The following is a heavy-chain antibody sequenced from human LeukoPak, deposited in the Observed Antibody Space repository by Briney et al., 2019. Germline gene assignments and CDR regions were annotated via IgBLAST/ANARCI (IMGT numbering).Heavy chain of an antibody. CDR2: IDSGAGNA. J-gene: IGHJ4*02. CDR3: TRADDRDFDH. D-gene: IGHD3-10*01. CDR1: GFTFTNSF. V-gene: IGHV1-46*01. Sequence: ASVKVSCKASGFTFTNSFIHWVRQGPGQGLEWMGIIDSGAGNASYAQKFQGRVTMTRDTSTSTVYMELSSLTSDDTALYFCTRADDRDFDHWGQGTLVIVSS.